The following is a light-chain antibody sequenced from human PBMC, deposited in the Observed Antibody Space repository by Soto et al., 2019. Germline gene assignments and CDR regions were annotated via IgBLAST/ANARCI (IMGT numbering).Light chain of an antibody. CDR2: EVT. CDR1: SSDFGSYNL. Sequence: QSALTQPASVSGSPGQSITISCTGTSSDFGSYNLVSWYQQHPGKAPKLMIYEVTKRPSGVSYRFSGSRSGNTASLTISGLQAEDEADYYCRSYAASSTLLFGGGTKLTVL. V-gene: IGLV2-23*02. J-gene: IGLJ2*01. CDR3: RSYAASSTLL.